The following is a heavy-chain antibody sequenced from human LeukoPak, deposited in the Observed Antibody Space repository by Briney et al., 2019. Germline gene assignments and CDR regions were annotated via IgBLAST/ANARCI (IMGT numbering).Heavy chain of an antibody. CDR3: ASLTYSSGWYEDAFDI. D-gene: IGHD6-19*01. CDR1: GFTVSSNY. J-gene: IGHJ3*02. V-gene: IGHV3-53*01. CDR2: IYSGGST. Sequence: AGGSLRLSCAASGFTVSSNYMSWVRQAPGKGLEWVSVIYSGGSTYYADSVKGRFTISRDNSKNTLYLQMNSLRAEDTAVYYCASLTYSSGWYEDAFDIWGQRTMVTVSS.